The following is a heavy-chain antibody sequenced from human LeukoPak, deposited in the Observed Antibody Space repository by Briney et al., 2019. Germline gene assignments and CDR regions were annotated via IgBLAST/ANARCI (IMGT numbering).Heavy chain of an antibody. CDR1: GFTFSSYS. CDR3: AREDSSGYYYYFDY. J-gene: IGHJ4*02. V-gene: IGHV3-21*01. CDR2: ISSSSSYI. Sequence: GGSLRLSCAASGFTFSSYSMNWVRQAPGKGLEWVSSISSSSSYIYYADSVKGRFTISRDNAKNSLYLQMNSLRAEDTAVYYCAREDSSGYYYYFDYWGQGTLVTVSS. D-gene: IGHD3-22*01.